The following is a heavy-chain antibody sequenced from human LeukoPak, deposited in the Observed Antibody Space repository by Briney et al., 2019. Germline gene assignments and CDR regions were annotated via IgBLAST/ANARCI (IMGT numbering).Heavy chain of an antibody. V-gene: IGHV3-33*01. CDR1: GFTFSSYG. D-gene: IGHD3-10*01. CDR3: VRDRGSTNYFDS. Sequence: GGSLRLSCAASGFTFSSYGMHWVRQAPGKGLECVAIIWYDGNNKYYADSLKGRFTISRDNSKNTLYLQINSLRAEDTAVYFCVRDRGSTNYFDSWGQGALVTVSS. CDR2: IWYDGNNK. J-gene: IGHJ4*02.